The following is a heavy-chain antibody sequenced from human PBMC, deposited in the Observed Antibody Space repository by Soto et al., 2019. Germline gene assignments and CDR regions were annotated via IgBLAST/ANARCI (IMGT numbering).Heavy chain of an antibody. Sequence: QVQLVKSGAEVKKPGSSVKVSCKASGGTFSSYAISWVRQAPGQGLEWMGGIIPIFGTANYAQKFQGRVTITADESTSTAYMELSSLRSEDTAVYYCARDTVVGATTYYYYGMDVWGQGTTVTVSS. CDR3: ARDTVVGATTYYYYGMDV. V-gene: IGHV1-69*12. J-gene: IGHJ6*02. CDR2: IIPIFGTA. D-gene: IGHD1-26*01. CDR1: GGTFSSYA.